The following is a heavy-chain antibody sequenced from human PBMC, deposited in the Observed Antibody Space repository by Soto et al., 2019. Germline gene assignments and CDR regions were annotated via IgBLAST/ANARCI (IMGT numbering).Heavy chain of an antibody. Sequence: ASVKVSCKASGFTFTSYAISWVRQAPGQGLEWMGWISAYNDNTNYAQKLQGRVTMTTDTSTSTAYMELSSLRSEDTAVYYCERGSGYYYWDDYWGQGTLVTVSS. CDR1: GFTFTSYA. J-gene: IGHJ4*02. CDR3: ERGSGYYYWDDY. CDR2: ISAYNDNT. D-gene: IGHD3-22*01. V-gene: IGHV1-18*01.